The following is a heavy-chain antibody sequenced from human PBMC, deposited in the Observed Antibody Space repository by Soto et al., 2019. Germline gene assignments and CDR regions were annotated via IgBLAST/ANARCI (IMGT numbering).Heavy chain of an antibody. J-gene: IGHJ6*02. D-gene: IGHD2-15*01. Sequence: GGSRRRSCAVSGFTFSRYIMNWGREAPGKGLEWVSSISISSSYIYYADSVKGRFTISRDNAKNSLYLQMNSLRAEDTAVYYCARDFFCSGGSCYSPYYYYYGMDVWGQGTTVTVSS. CDR2: ISISSSYI. CDR3: ARDFFCSGGSCYSPYYYYYGMDV. V-gene: IGHV3-21*01. CDR1: GFTFSRYI.